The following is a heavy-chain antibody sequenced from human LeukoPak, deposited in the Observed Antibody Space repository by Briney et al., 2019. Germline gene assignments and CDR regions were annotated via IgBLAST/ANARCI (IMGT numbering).Heavy chain of an antibody. CDR2: INPNSGGT. V-gene: IGHV1-2*02. Sequence: ASVKVSCKASGYTFTGYQIHWVRQAPGQGLEWMGWINPNSGGTNYAQKFQGRVTMTRDTSISTAYMELSRLRSDDTAVYYCARSASEAAAGEDWFDPWGQGTLVTVSS. J-gene: IGHJ5*02. CDR1: GYTFTGYQ. D-gene: IGHD6-13*01. CDR3: ARSASEAAAGEDWFDP.